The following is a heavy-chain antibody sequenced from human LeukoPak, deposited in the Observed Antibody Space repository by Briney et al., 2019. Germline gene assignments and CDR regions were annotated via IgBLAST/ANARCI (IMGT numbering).Heavy chain of an antibody. CDR3: ARGTGEGYTYGRYYFDY. Sequence: AASVKVSCKASGYTFTGYYMHWVRQAPGQGLEWMGWINPNSGGTNYAQKFQGRVTMTRDTSISTAYVELSRLRSDDTAVYYCARGTGEGYTYGRYYFDYWGQGTLVTVSS. D-gene: IGHD5-18*01. V-gene: IGHV1-2*02. CDR1: GYTFTGYY. J-gene: IGHJ4*02. CDR2: INPNSGGT.